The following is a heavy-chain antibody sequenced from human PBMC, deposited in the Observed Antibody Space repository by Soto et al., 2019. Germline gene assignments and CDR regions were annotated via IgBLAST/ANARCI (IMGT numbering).Heavy chain of an antibody. J-gene: IGHJ4*02. Sequence: QVQVVQSGAEVKKPGDSVKVSCRASGYTFTGHAIHWVRQAPGQSLEWMGWNDGGNGRTQYAQRFQGRVTLTRDTSAITAYMELRSLTSEDTAVYYCEREAGRTGDLDYWGQGTLVTVSS. CDR2: NDGGNGRT. D-gene: IGHD7-27*01. CDR3: EREAGRTGDLDY. V-gene: IGHV1-3*01. CDR1: GYTFTGHA.